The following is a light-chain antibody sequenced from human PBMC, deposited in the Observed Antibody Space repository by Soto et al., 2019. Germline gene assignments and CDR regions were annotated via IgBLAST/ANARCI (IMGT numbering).Light chain of an antibody. CDR1: QSLSRNF. V-gene: IGKV3-20*01. CDR3: QQYGDSPPAWT. CDR2: GAS. Sequence: EIVLTQSPGPLSFSPGERATLSCRASQSLSRNFLAWYQQKPGQAPRLLIYGASSRATGIPDRFSGSGSGTDFTLTISRLEPEDFAVYYCQQYGDSPPAWTFGRGTKVEVK. J-gene: IGKJ1*01.